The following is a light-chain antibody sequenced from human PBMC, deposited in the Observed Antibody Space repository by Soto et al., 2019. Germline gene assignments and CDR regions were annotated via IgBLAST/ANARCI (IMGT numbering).Light chain of an antibody. J-gene: IGLJ1*01. CDR1: SSDVGGYNY. CDR3: SSFADSSVRDYV. CDR2: DVS. V-gene: IGLV2-14*01. Sequence: QSVLTQPASVSGSPGQSITISCTGTSSDVGGYNYVSWYQQHPGKAPKLMIYDVSSRPSGVSSRFSGSKSGNTASLTISGLQADDEADYYCSSFADSSVRDYVFGGGTKLTVL.